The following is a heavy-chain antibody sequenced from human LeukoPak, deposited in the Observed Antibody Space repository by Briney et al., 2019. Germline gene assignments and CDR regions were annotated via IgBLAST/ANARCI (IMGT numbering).Heavy chain of an antibody. CDR1: GFTFDDYA. D-gene: IGHD4-17*01. CDR2: ISGDGGST. J-gene: IGHJ5*02. Sequence: GGSLRLSCAAYGFTFDDYAMHWVRQAPGKGLEWVSLISGDGGSTYYADSAKGRFTISRDNSKISLYLQMNSLRTEDTALYYCAKAGHHDYGDLGNWFDPWGQGTLVTVSS. CDR3: AKAGHHDYGDLGNWFDP. V-gene: IGHV3-43*02.